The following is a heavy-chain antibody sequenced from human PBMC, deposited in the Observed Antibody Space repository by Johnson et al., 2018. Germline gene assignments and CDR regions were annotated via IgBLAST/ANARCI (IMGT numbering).Heavy chain of an antibody. J-gene: IGHJ6*03. Sequence: VQLQESGGGLVQPGGSLRLSCAASGFTFSTYWMDWVRQVPGKGLVWVSRINSDGSSTAYAYSVKGRFTISRDNAKNYLYLQRNGLRAEDTALYYGAKDNGTGGTYAEPRGSYDDYYDMDGWGKGTTVTVS. CDR1: GFTFSTYW. CDR2: INSDGSST. CDR3: AKDNGTGGTYAEPRGSYDDYYDMDG. V-gene: IGHV3-74*01. D-gene: IGHD1-26*01.